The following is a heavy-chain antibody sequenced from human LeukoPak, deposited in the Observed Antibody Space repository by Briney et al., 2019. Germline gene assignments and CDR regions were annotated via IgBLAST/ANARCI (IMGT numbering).Heavy chain of an antibody. CDR3: ARDWDSSGYQYYFDY. V-gene: IGHV3-30*02. CDR2: IWYDGSDR. J-gene: IGHJ4*02. CDR1: GFTFNTYG. Sequence: GGSLRLSCEASGFTFNTYGMNWVRQAPGKGLEWVAIIWYDGSDRYYAESVKGRFTISRDNSKNTLYLQMNSLRAEDTAVYYCARDWDSSGYQYYFDYWGQGTLVTVS. D-gene: IGHD3-22*01.